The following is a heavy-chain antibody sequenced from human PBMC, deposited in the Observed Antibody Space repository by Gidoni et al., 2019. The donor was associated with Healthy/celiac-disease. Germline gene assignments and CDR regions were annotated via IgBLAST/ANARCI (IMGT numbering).Heavy chain of an antibody. Sequence: QMPGKGLEWMGIIYPGDSDTRYSPSFQGQVTISADKSISTAYLQWSSLKASDTAMYYCARTYSNYDYYYGMDVWGQGTTVTGSS. CDR3: ARTYSNYDYYYGMDV. D-gene: IGHD4-4*01. V-gene: IGHV5-51*01. CDR2: IYPGDSDT. J-gene: IGHJ6*02.